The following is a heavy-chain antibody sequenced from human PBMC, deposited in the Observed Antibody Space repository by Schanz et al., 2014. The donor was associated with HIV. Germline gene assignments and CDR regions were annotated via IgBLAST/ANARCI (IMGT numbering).Heavy chain of an antibody. CDR2: IKSDGSAQ. Sequence: EVQLVESGGDLVQSGGSLRLSCVASGFTFSNYFMTWVRQAPGKGLEWVAHIKSDGSAQDYVDSVKGRFTISRDNARNSVFLQMTSLRAEDTAVYFCAKSNGGDTAVVQYYFDYWGQGTLVSVSS. J-gene: IGHJ4*02. V-gene: IGHV3-7*01. CDR3: AKSNGGDTAVVQYYFDY. D-gene: IGHD5-18*01. CDR1: GFTFSNYF.